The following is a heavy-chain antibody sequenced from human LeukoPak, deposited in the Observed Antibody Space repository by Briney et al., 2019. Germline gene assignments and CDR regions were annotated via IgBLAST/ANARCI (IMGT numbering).Heavy chain of an antibody. D-gene: IGHD3-9*01. CDR2: INPNSGGT. V-gene: IGHV1-2*02. Sequence: ASVKVSCKASGYTFTGYYMHWVRQAPGQGLEWMGWINPNSGGTNYAQKFQGRVTMTRDTSVSTAYMELSRLRSDDTAVYYCARAVNYDILTGYPTPGWFDPWGQGTLVTVSS. CDR1: GYTFTGYY. CDR3: ARAVNYDILTGYPTPGWFDP. J-gene: IGHJ5*02.